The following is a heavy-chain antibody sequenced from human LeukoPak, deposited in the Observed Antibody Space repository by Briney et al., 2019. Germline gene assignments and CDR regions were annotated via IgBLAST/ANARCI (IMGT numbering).Heavy chain of an antibody. D-gene: IGHD3-10*01. Sequence: SETLSLTCTVSGGSISSYYWSWIRQPPGKGPEWIGYTYYSGSTNYNPSLKSRVTISVDTSKNQFSLKLSSVTAADTAVYYCARVSLVRGAPDYYFDYWGQGTLVTVSS. CDR3: ARVSLVRGAPDYYFDY. J-gene: IGHJ4*02. V-gene: IGHV4-59*12. CDR2: TYYSGST. CDR1: GGSISSYY.